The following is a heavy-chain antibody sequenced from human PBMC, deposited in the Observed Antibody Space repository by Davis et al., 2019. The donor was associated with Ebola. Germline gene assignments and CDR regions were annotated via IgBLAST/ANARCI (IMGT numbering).Heavy chain of an antibody. CDR1: GGSISSGGYY. V-gene: IGHV4-61*08. D-gene: IGHD4-17*01. CDR2: IYYSGST. CDR3: ARDRRDYGDYANWFDP. Sequence: PSETLSLTCTVSGGSISSGGYYWSWIRQPTGKGLEWIGYIYYSGSTNYNPSLKSRVTISVDTSKNQFSLKLSSVTAADTAVYYCARDRRDYGDYANWFDPWGQGTLVTVSS. J-gene: IGHJ5*02.